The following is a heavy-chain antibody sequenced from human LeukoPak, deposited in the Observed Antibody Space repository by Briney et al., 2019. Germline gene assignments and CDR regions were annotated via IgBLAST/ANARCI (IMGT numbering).Heavy chain of an antibody. V-gene: IGHV3-66*02. Sequence: GGSPRLSCAASGFTVSSNYMSWVRQAPGKGLEWVSVIYSGGSTYYADSVKGRFTISRDNSKDMLFLQMNSLRVEDTAIYYCAKDWEAYCGGDCYSAFDYWGQGALVSVSS. D-gene: IGHD2-21*01. CDR2: IYSGGST. J-gene: IGHJ4*02. CDR1: GFTVSSNY. CDR3: AKDWEAYCGGDCYSAFDY.